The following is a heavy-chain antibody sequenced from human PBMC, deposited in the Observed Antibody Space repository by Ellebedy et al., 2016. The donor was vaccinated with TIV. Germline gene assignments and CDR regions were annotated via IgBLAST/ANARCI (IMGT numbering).Heavy chain of an antibody. CDR2: INPSGGST. J-gene: IGHJ6*02. CDR3: AREKWSPYYYYGMDV. V-gene: IGHV1-46*01. Sequence: ASVKVSXKASRYTFTSYYMHWVRQAPGQGLEWMGIINPSGGSTSYAQKFQGRVTMTRDTSTSTVYMELSSLRSEDTAVYYCAREKWSPYYYYGMDVWGQGTTVTVSS. CDR1: RYTFTSYY. D-gene: IGHD2-15*01.